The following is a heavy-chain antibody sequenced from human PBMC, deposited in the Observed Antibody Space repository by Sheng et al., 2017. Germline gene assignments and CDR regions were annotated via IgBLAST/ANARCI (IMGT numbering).Heavy chain of an antibody. CDR3: TSLSGSYSFDY. CDR1: GGSISIYH. J-gene: IGHJ4*02. D-gene: IGHD1-26*01. CDR2: IYYSGST. V-gene: IGHV4-59*12. Sequence: QVQLQESGPGLVKPSETLSLTCTVSGGSISIYHWSWIRQPPGKGLEWIGYIYYSGSTNYNPSLKSRVTISVDTSKTQFSLKLSSVTAADTAVYYCTSLSGSYSFDYWGQGTLVTVSS.